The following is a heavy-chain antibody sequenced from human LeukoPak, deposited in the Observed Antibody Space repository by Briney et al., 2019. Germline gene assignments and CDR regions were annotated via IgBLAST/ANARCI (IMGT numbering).Heavy chain of an antibody. Sequence: ASVKVSCKASGYTFTSYGISWVRQAPGQGLEWMGWISAYNGNTNYAQKLQGRGTMTTDTSTSTAYMELRSLRSDDTAVYYCARDLRSEWLRFSYYYGMDVWGQGTTVTVS. CDR3: ARDLRSEWLRFSYYYGMDV. V-gene: IGHV1-18*01. D-gene: IGHD5-12*01. CDR1: GYTFTSYG. CDR2: ISAYNGNT. J-gene: IGHJ6*02.